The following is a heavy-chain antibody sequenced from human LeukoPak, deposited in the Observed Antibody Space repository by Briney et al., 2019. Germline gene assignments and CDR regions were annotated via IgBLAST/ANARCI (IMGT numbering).Heavy chain of an antibody. CDR3: ARGRLYPLLRY. V-gene: IGHV1-8*02. CDR2: MNPNSGNT. CDR1: GYTFTGYY. Sequence: ASVKVSCRASGYTFTGYYMHWVRQAPGQGLEWMGWMNPNSGNTGYAQKFQGRVTMTRNTSISTAYMELSSLRSEDTAVYYCARGRLYPLLRYWGQGTLVTVSS. J-gene: IGHJ4*02. D-gene: IGHD3-16*02.